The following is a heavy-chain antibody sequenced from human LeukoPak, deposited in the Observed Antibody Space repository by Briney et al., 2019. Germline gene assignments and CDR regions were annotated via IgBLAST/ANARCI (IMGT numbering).Heavy chain of an antibody. CDR3: AKGTVLRFLEWLLDY. CDR2: IWYDGSNK. V-gene: IGHV3-33*06. D-gene: IGHD3-3*01. CDR1: GFTFSSYG. Sequence: GGSLRLSCAASGFTFSSYGMHWVRQAPGKGLEWVAVIWYDGSNKYYADSVKGRFTISRDNSKNTLYLQMNSLRAEDTAVYYCAKGTVLRFLEWLLDYWGQGTLVTVSS. J-gene: IGHJ4*02.